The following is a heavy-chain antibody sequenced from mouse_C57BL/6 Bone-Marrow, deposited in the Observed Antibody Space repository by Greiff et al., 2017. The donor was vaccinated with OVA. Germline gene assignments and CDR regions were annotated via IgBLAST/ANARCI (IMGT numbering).Heavy chain of an antibody. D-gene: IGHD4-1*01. Sequence: QVQLKQPGAELVRPGSSVKLSCKASGYTFTSYWMDWVKQRPGQGLEWIGNIYPSDSETHYNQKFKDKATLTVDKSSSTAYMQLSSLTSEDSAVYYCARGTGTEGYWGQGTTLTVSS. V-gene: IGHV1-61*01. CDR2: IYPSDSET. J-gene: IGHJ2*01. CDR3: ARGTGTEGY. CDR1: GYTFTSYW.